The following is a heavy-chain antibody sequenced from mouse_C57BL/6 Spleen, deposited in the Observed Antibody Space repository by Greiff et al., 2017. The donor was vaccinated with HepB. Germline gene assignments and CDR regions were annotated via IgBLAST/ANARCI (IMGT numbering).Heavy chain of an antibody. CDR1: GFTFSSYA. D-gene: IGHD2-3*01. CDR2: ISDGGSYT. CDR3: ARDDGSYVYYAMDY. Sequence: EVQLVESGGGLVKPGGSLKLSCAASGFTFSSYAMSWVRQTPEKRLEWVATISDGGSYTYYPDNVKGRFTISRDNAKNNLSLQMSHLKSEDTAMYYCARDDGSYVYYAMDYWSQGTSVTVSS. V-gene: IGHV5-4*01. J-gene: IGHJ4*01.